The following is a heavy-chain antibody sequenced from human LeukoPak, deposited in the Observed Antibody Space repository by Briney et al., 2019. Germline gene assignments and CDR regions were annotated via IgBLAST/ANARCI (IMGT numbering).Heavy chain of an antibody. D-gene: IGHD2-15*01. Sequence: ASVTVSCKASGYTFTSYGISWVRQAPGQGLEWMGWISAYNGNTNYAQKLQGRVTMTTDTSTSTAYMELRSLRSDDTAVYYCARDTEVVVAARGWFDPWGQGTLVTVSS. CDR1: GYTFTSYG. V-gene: IGHV1-18*01. CDR2: ISAYNGNT. CDR3: ARDTEVVVAARGWFDP. J-gene: IGHJ5*02.